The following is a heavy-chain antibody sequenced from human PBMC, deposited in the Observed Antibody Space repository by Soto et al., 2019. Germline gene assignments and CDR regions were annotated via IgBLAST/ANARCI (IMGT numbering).Heavy chain of an antibody. CDR1: GCTFSSYA. J-gene: IGHJ4*02. D-gene: IGHD4-17*01. CDR2: IIPIFGTA. V-gene: IGHV1-69*13. CDR3: AKGTVAQPFDY. Sequence: GASVKVSCKASGCTFSSYAISWVRQAPGQGLEWMGVIIPIFGTANYAQKFQGRVTITADESTSTAYMELSSLRSEDTAVYYCAKGTVAQPFDYWGQGTLVTVSS.